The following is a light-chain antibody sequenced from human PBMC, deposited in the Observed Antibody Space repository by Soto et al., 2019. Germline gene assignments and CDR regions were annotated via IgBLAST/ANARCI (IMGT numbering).Light chain of an antibody. V-gene: IGKV3-20*01. CDR1: ETLNSGY. Sequence: EIVLTQSPGTLSLSPGERATLSCRTSETLNSGYLAWYQQKPGQSPRLLIYGASRRATGVPDRFSGSGSGTDFPLTSSRLEPEDFAVYFCQQYGSAPYTFGQETKLEIK. CDR3: QQYGSAPYT. CDR2: GAS. J-gene: IGKJ2*01.